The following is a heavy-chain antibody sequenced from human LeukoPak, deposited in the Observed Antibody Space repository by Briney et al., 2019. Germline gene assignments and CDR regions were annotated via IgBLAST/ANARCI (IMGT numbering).Heavy chain of an antibody. D-gene: IGHD1-26*01. Sequence: GGSLRLSCAASGFTFTNGWMSWVRQAPGKGLEWVGRIKSKTDDGTTDYAAPVKGRFTISRDDSKNTLYLQMSSLKTEDTAVYYCTTDGVGVEGATYDNWGQGTLVSVSS. CDR1: GFTFTNGW. CDR3: TTDGVGVEGATYDN. CDR2: IKSKTDDGTT. J-gene: IGHJ4*02. V-gene: IGHV3-15*01.